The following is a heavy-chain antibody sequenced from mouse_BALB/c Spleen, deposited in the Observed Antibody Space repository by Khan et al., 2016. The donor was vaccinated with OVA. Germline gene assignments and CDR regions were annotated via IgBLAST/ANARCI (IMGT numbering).Heavy chain of an antibody. CDR3: ARSGYGNPFAY. J-gene: IGHJ3*01. CDR1: GYTFTSYY. V-gene: IGHV1S81*02. Sequence: QVQLQQPGAELVKPGSSLKISCKASGYTFTSYYMYWVKQRPGQGLEWIGGINPSNGGTHFNEKFKSKATLTVDKSSSTAYMQLSSLTSKDSALYYCARSGYGNPFAYWGQGTLVTVSA. D-gene: IGHD2-1*01. CDR2: INPSNGGT.